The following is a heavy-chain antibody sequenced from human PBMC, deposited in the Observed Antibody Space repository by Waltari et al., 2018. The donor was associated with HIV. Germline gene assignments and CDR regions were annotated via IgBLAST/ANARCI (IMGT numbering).Heavy chain of an antibody. CDR1: GGSMSSRSNDY. D-gene: IGHD3-10*01. Sequence: QLQLQESGPGLVKPSETLSLTCTVSGGSMSSRSNDYWGWIRQPPGKGLEWTGSISYSENTYSNPSLKGRVTLSIDTSENQFSLRLNSVTATDTAVYYCTRIKGTIYSSYFGMDVWGQGTTVIVSS. J-gene: IGHJ6*02. CDR3: TRIKGTIYSSYFGMDV. CDR2: ISYSENT. V-gene: IGHV4-39*01.